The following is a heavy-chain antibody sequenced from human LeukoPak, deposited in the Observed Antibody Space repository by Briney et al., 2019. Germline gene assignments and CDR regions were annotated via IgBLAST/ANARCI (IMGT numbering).Heavy chain of an antibody. Sequence: PSETLSLTCTVSGGSISSYYWSWIRQPPGKGLEWIGYIYYNGGTNYNPSLRSRVTISVDTSKNHFSLRLSSVTAEDTAVYYCARGGSSSYIDYWGQGTLVTVSS. V-gene: IGHV4-59*01. CDR3: ARGGSSSYIDY. CDR2: IYYNGGT. CDR1: GGSISSYY. J-gene: IGHJ4*02. D-gene: IGHD6-13*01.